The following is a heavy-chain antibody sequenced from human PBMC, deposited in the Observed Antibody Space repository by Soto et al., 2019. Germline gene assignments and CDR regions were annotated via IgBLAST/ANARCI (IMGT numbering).Heavy chain of an antibody. Sequence: PXASLRLSCAASGFTFSSCAMGWVRQAPGKRLEWVSSISDGSHYTYYADSVKGRFTISRDNSKNTLYLQMNSLRAEDTALYYCAKRRDDSGSYFDYWGHGTLVTVSS. J-gene: IGHJ4*01. CDR3: AKRRDDSGSYFDY. D-gene: IGHD1-26*01. CDR2: ISDGSHYT. V-gene: IGHV3-23*01. CDR1: GFTFSSCA.